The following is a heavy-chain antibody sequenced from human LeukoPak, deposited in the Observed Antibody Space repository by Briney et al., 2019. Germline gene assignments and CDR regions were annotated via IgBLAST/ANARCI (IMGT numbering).Heavy chain of an antibody. CDR1: GFTFSTYA. CDR3: TRDRPNYYGSDGHYYRRNGDY. V-gene: IGHV3-23*01. CDR2: ISSKGELT. D-gene: IGHD3-22*01. J-gene: IGHJ4*02. Sequence: GGSLRLSCAASGFTFSTYAMSWVRQAPGKGLEWVSSISSKGELTFYADSVKGRFTISRDNSESTLYLQMNILSAEDTAIYYCTRDRPNYYGSDGHYYRRNGDYWGQGTLVTVSS.